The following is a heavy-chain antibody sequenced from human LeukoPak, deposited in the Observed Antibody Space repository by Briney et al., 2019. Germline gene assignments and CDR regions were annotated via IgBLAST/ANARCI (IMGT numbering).Heavy chain of an antibody. D-gene: IGHD4-11*01. CDR3: ARDPGYLQSDY. Sequence: ASVKVSCKASGYTFTGYWIHWVRQAPGQGLEWMGCMHPNGGVTGYAQRFQGRVTMTRDTSISTAYMDLSSLRSDDTAVYYCARDPGYLQSDYWGQGTLVTVPS. CDR2: MHPNGGVT. J-gene: IGHJ4*02. V-gene: IGHV1-2*02. CDR1: GYTFTGYW.